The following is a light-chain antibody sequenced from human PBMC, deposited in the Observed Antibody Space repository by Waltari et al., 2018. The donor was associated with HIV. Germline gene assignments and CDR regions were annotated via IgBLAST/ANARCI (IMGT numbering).Light chain of an antibody. CDR1: SNNVGNQG. Sequence: QAGLTQPPSVSKGLRQTATLTCTGNSNNVGNQGANWLQQHQGHPPKLLSYRNNDRPSGSSERVSASRSGNTASLTITGLQPEDEADYYCSACDSRLSAWVFGGGPKLTVL. V-gene: IGLV10-54*01. CDR2: RNN. J-gene: IGLJ3*02. CDR3: SACDSRLSAWV.